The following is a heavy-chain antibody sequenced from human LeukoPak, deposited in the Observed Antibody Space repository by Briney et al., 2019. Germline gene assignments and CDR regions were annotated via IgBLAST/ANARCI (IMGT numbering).Heavy chain of an antibody. CDR3: ASTHSSGWYDDWFDP. V-gene: IGHV1-69*05. Sequence: SVKVSCKASGGTLSSYAISWVRQAPGQGLEWMGRIIPIFGTANYAQKFQGRVTITTDESTSTAYMELSSLRSEDTAVYYCASTHSSGWYDDWFDPWGQGALVTVSS. J-gene: IGHJ5*02. D-gene: IGHD6-19*01. CDR1: GGTLSSYA. CDR2: IIPIFGTA.